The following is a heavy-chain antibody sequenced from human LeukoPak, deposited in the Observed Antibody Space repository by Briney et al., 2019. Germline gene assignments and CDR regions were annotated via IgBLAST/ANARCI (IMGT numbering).Heavy chain of an antibody. CDR3: AAAFDY. CDR1: GGSISSSSYY. Sequence: SETVSLTCTVSGGSISSSSYYWGWIRQPPGKGLEWIGNTYYGGNTYYNPSLKSRVTISVDTSKNQFSLELSSVTAADTAVYYCAAAFDYWGQGTLVTVSS. D-gene: IGHD6-25*01. J-gene: IGHJ4*02. V-gene: IGHV4-39*01. CDR2: TYYGGNT.